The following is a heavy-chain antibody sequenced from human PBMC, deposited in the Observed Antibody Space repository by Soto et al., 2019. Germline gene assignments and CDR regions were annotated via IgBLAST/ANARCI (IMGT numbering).Heavy chain of an antibody. V-gene: IGHV3-30*18. CDR3: AKDSSDPYYFDY. CDR1: GFTFSSYG. Sequence: PGGSLRLSCAASGFTFSSYGMHWVRQAPGKGLEWVAVISYDGSNKYYADSVKGRFTISRDNSKNTLYLQMNSLRAEDTAVYYCAKDSSDPYYFDYWGQGTPVTVSS. D-gene: IGHD6-19*01. CDR2: ISYDGSNK. J-gene: IGHJ4*02.